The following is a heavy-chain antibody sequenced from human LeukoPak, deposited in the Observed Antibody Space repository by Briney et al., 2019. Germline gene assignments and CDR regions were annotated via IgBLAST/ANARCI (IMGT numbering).Heavy chain of an antibody. CDR1: GGSISSYY. V-gene: IGHV4-59*06. Sequence: SSDTLSLTCTVSGGSISSYYWSWIRQPAGKGLEWIGRIYYSGSTYYNPSLKSRLTISLDTSKNQFSLKLSSVTAADTAVYYCARDRQWALDYWGQGTLVTVSS. D-gene: IGHD6-19*01. J-gene: IGHJ4*02. CDR2: IYYSGST. CDR3: ARDRQWALDY.